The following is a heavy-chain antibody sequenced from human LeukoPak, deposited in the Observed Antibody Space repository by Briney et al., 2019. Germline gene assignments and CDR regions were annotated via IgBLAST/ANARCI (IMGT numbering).Heavy chain of an antibody. Sequence: SETLSLTCTVSGGSISSYYWSWIRQPPGKGLEWIGYIYYSGSTNYNPSLKSRVTISVDASKNQFSLKLSSVTAADTAVYYCARLGGRVPHSRGYDYWGQGTLVTVSS. D-gene: IGHD2-15*01. CDR2: IYYSGST. CDR1: GGSISSYY. J-gene: IGHJ4*02. CDR3: ARLGGRVPHSRGYDY. V-gene: IGHV4-59*08.